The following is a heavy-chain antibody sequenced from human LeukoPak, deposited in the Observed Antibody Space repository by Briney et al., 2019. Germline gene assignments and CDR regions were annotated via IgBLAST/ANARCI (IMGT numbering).Heavy chain of an antibody. CDR1: GFTFSSYS. V-gene: IGHV3-21*01. CDR2: ISSSSSYI. Sequence: PGRSLRLSCAASGFTFSSYSTNWVRQTPGKGLEWVSSISSSSSYIYYADSVKGRFTISRDDAKNSLYLQMNSLRAEDTAVYYCARSRFDPWGQGTLVTVSS. J-gene: IGHJ5*02. CDR3: ARSRFDP.